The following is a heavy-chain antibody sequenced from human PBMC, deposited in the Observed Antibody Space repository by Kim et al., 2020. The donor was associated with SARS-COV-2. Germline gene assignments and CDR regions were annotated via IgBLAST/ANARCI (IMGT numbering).Heavy chain of an antibody. D-gene: IGHD3-10*01. V-gene: IGHV3-33*08. J-gene: IGHJ6*02. CDR1: GFTFSSYG. CDR2: IWYDGSNK. CDR3: ARGPETKWFGELLGGGYYYYGMDV. Sequence: GGSLRLSCAASGFTFSSYGMHWVRQAPGKGLEWVAVIWYDGSNKYYADSVKGRFTISRDNSKNTLYLQMNSLRAEDTAVYYCARGPETKWFGELLGGGYYYYGMDVWGQGTTVTVSS.